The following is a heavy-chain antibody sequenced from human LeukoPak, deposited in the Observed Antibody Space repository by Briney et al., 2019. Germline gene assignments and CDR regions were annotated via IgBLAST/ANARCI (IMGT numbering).Heavy chain of an antibody. CDR3: AEGYCSSTSCPKFDY. CDR2: INHSGST. V-gene: IGHV4-34*01. D-gene: IGHD2-2*01. CDR1: GGSFSGYY. J-gene: IGHJ4*02. Sequence: SETLSLTCAVYGGSFSGYYWSWIRQPPGKGLEWIGEINHSGSTNYNPSLKSRVTISVDTSKNQFSLKLSSVTAADTAVYYCAEGYCSSTSCPKFDYWGQGTLVTVSS.